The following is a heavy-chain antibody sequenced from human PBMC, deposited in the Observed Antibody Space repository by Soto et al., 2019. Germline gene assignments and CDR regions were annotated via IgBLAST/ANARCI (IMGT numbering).Heavy chain of an antibody. CDR3: ARATRDAFDI. CDR1: GYTFTNYG. J-gene: IGHJ3*02. Sequence: QVQLVQSGAEVKKPGASVKVSCKTSGYTFTNYGISWVRQAPGQGLERMGWISAYNGNTNYAKKCKGRVTMTTDTSTSTAYMELRSLRSDDTAVYYCARATRDAFDIWGQGTMVTVSS. CDR2: ISAYNGNT. D-gene: IGHD2-15*01. V-gene: IGHV1-18*01.